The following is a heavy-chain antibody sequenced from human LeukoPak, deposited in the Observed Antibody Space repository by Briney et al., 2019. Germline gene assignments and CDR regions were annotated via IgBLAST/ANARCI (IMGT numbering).Heavy chain of an antibody. Sequence: GGSLRLSCAASGFTFSSYAMSWVRQAPGKGLEWVSAISGSGGSTYYADSVKGRFTVSRDNSENTLYLQMNSLRADDTAVYYCARGLQPPVLYGMDVWGQGTTVTVSS. CDR3: ARGLQPPVLYGMDV. CDR2: ISGSGGST. V-gene: IGHV3-23*01. J-gene: IGHJ6*02. CDR1: GFTFSSYA. D-gene: IGHD4-11*01.